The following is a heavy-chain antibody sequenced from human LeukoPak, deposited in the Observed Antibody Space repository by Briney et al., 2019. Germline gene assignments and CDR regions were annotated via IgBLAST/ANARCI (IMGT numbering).Heavy chain of an antibody. CDR1: GFIFSSYA. CDR3: AREKYSNYVEALGY. J-gene: IGHJ4*02. D-gene: IGHD4-11*01. CDR2: ISYDGSNK. Sequence: GGSLRLSCAASGFIFSSYAMSWVRQAPGKGLERVAVISYDGSNKYYADSVRGRFTISRDNSKNTLYLQMNSLRAEDTAVYYCAREKYSNYVEALGYWGQGTLVTVSS. V-gene: IGHV3-30*04.